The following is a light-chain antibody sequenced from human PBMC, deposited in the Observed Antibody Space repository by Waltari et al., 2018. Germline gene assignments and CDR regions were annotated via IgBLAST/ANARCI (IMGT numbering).Light chain of an antibody. J-gene: IGLJ3*02. V-gene: IGLV3-19*01. CDR1: SLQSYY. CDR3: SSRDIRGIQLL. CDR2: GKN. Sequence: SSELTQDPAVSVALGHIVMTTWPGGSLQSYYESWYQQRAGQAPLLVIYGKNKRPSGIPDRFSGSSLGDTSSLTITAARAEDEADYYCSSRDIRGIQLLFGGGTKLTVL.